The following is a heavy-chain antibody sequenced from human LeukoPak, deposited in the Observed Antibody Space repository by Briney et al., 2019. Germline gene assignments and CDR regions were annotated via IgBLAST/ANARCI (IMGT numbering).Heavy chain of an antibody. Sequence: SVKVSCKASGGSFSRNAISWVRQAPGQGLEWMGRFIPILGIATYAQKFQSRVTITADRSTSTAYMELSSLRSEDTAVYYCARIQAVGVPVAIDAYYSYGMDVWGQGTAVTVSS. J-gene: IGHJ6*02. D-gene: IGHD2-2*02. CDR3: ARIQAVGVPVAIDAYYSYGMDV. V-gene: IGHV1-69*04. CDR2: FIPILGIA. CDR1: GGSFSRNA.